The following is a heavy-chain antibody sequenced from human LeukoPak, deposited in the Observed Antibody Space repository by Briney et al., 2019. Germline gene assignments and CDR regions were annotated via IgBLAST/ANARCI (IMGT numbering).Heavy chain of an antibody. CDR3: ARDRRIAAADPDAFDI. V-gene: IGHV1-18*01. CDR2: ISAYNGNT. D-gene: IGHD6-13*01. CDR1: GYTFTSYG. Sequence: ASVKVSCKASGYTFTSYGISWVGQAPGQGLEWMGWISAYNGNTNYAQKLQGRVTMTTDTSTSTAYMELRSLRSDDTAVYYCARDRRIAAADPDAFDIWGQGTMVTVSS. J-gene: IGHJ3*02.